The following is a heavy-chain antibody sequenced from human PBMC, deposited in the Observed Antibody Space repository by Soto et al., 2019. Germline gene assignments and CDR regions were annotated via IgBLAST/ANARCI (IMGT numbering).Heavy chain of an antibody. J-gene: IGHJ4*02. Sequence: GGSLRLSCAASGFTFSSYSMNWVRQAPGKGLEWVSSISRSSSYIYYADSVKGRFTISRDNAKNSLYLQMNSLRAEDTAVYYCARIQLDTIMALDYWGQGTLVTVSS. CDR2: ISRSSSYI. V-gene: IGHV3-21*01. CDR1: GFTFSSYS. CDR3: ARIQLDTIMALDY. D-gene: IGHD5-18*01.